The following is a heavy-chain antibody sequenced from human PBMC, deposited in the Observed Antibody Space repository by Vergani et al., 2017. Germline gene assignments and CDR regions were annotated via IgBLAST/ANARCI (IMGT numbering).Heavy chain of an antibody. CDR1: GASVNSYY. CDR3: ARDGGSIYGSGSYYIDY. CDR2: VSFRGDT. D-gene: IGHD3-10*01. Sequence: QVKLQESGPGLVKPSETLSLTCTVSGASVNSYYWSWIRQPPGKGLEWMGYVSFRGDTLYDPSVKGRMTISLNTSSNQFSLYLTSVTAADTAVYYCARDGGSIYGSGSYYIDYWGQGTLVTVSS. J-gene: IGHJ4*02. V-gene: IGHV4-59*02.